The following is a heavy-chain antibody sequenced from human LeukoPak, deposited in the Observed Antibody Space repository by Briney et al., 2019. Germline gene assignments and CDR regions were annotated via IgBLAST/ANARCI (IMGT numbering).Heavy chain of an antibody. D-gene: IGHD1-1*01. CDR2: IKEDGSKK. CDR1: GFTFSSYW. J-gene: IGHJ4*02. CDR3: ARVGNWNDRGDY. V-gene: IGHV3-7*01. Sequence: PGGSLRLSCVVSGFTFSSYWMSWVRQAPGKGLEWVANIKEDGSKKSYVDSVKGRFTISRDNAKNSLSLQMDSLRAEDTAVYYCARVGNWNDRGDYWGQGTLVTVSS.